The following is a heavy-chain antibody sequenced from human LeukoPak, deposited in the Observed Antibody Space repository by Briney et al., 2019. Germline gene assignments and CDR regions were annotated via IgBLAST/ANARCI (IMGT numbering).Heavy chain of an antibody. J-gene: IGHJ4*02. V-gene: IGHV3-7*01. Sequence: GGSLRLSCAVSGFTFPNYWMSWVRQAPGKGLEWVANIKNDGSEQYYADSVNGRFTISRDNSKNTLYLQMNSLRAEDTAVYYCGSPPIYCSSTSCSIDYWGQGTLVTVSS. CDR2: IKNDGSEQ. D-gene: IGHD2-2*01. CDR3: GSPPIYCSSTSCSIDY. CDR1: GFTFPNYW.